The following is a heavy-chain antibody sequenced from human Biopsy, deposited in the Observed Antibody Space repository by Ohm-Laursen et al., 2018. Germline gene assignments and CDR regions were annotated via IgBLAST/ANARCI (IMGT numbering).Heavy chain of an antibody. CDR3: ARGDYFDSNGYFWFDS. D-gene: IGHD3-22*01. J-gene: IGHJ5*01. Sequence: SQTLSLTCTVSGGSISSGGSYWSWIRQRPGKGLEWIGYIFNSANTYYNPSLKNLITISGDTSKNQFSLKLNSVTAADTAVYYCARGDYFDSNGYFWFDSRGQGTLVTVSS. V-gene: IGHV4-31*01. CDR1: GGSISSGGSY. CDR2: IFNSANT.